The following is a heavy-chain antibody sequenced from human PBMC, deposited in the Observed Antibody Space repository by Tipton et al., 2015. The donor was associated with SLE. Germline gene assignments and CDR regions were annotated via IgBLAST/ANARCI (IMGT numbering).Heavy chain of an antibody. CDR3: ARAPYRNAWYGAFDI. J-gene: IGHJ3*02. CDR2: INHSGST. D-gene: IGHD6-19*01. V-gene: IGHV4-34*01. CDR1: GGSFSGYY. Sequence: LSCAVYGGSFSGYYWSWIHQPPGKGLEWIGEINHSGSTNYNPSLKSRVTISVDTSKNQFSLKLSSVTAADTGVIYCARAPYRNAWYGAFDIWGQGTAVTVSS.